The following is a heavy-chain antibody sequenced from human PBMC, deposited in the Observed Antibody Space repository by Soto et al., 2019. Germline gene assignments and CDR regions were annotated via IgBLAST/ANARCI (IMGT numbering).Heavy chain of an antibody. Sequence: QVQLVESGGGVVQPGRSLRLSCAASGFIFSNYGMHWVRQAPGKGLEGVAVIWYDGSKKYHADSVKGRFTISRDNDMNTLHLQMNSLRVEDTAVYYCVRGGLGSYPFDYWGQGTLVTVSS. CDR2: IWYDGSKK. D-gene: IGHD3-10*01. V-gene: IGHV3-33*01. CDR1: GFIFSNYG. J-gene: IGHJ4*02. CDR3: VRGGLGSYPFDY.